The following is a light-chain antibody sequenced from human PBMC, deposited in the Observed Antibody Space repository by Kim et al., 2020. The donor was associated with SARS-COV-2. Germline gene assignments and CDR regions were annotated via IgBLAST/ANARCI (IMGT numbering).Light chain of an antibody. V-gene: IGLV2-23*02. CDR3: CSCAGTSTPYVL. CDR2: EVS. Sequence: QSALTQPASVSGSRGQSITISCIGTSSDVGSYNLVSWYQQHPGKAPKLMIYEVSKRPSGVSNRFSGSKSGNTASLTISGLQAEDEADYYCCSCAGTSTPYVLFGGRTQLTVL. J-gene: IGLJ2*01. CDR1: SSDVGSYNL.